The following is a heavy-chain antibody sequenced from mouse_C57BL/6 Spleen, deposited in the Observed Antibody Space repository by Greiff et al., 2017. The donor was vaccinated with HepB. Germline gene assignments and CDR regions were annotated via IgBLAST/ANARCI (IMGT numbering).Heavy chain of an antibody. Sequence: EVQRVESGPGLVKPSQSLSLTCSVTGYSITSGYYWNWIRQFPGNKLEWMGYISYDGSNNYNPSLKNRISITRDTSKNQFFLKLNSVTTEDTATYYCAREADYDGYFDYWGQGTTLTVSS. D-gene: IGHD2-4*01. J-gene: IGHJ2*01. CDR2: ISYDGSN. CDR1: GYSITSGYY. CDR3: AREADYDGYFDY. V-gene: IGHV3-6*01.